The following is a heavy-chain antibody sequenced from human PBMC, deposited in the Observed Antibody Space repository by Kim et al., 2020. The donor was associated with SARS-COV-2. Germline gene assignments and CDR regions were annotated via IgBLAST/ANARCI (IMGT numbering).Heavy chain of an antibody. CDR2: INHSGST. J-gene: IGHJ2*01. V-gene: IGHV4-34*01. CDR1: GGSFSGYY. CDR3: ARGAPRVSSLRWGNSRYFDL. D-gene: IGHD4-17*01. Sequence: SETLSLTCAVYGGSFSGYYWSWIRQPPGKGLEWIGEINHSGSTNYNPSLKSRVTISVDTSKNQFSLKLSSVTAADTAVYYCARGAPRVSSLRWGNSRYFDLWGRGTLVTVSS.